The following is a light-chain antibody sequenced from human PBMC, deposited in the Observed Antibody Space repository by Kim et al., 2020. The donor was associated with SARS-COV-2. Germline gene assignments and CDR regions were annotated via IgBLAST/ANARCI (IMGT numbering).Light chain of an antibody. CDR2: GAS. Sequence: EIVLTQSPDTLSLSPGERATLSCRASQYVSSKYLAWYQHKPGQAPRLLIFGASSRATGTPDRFSGSGSGTDFTLTISRLESEDFAVYYCQDYGSFAFGQGTRLEIK. CDR1: QYVSSKY. V-gene: IGKV3-20*01. CDR3: QDYGSFA. J-gene: IGKJ5*01.